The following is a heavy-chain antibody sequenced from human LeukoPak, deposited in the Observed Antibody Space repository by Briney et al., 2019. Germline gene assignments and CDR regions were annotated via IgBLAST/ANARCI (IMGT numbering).Heavy chain of an antibody. D-gene: IGHD7-27*01. Sequence: GGSLRLSCAASGFTFGSYTMNWVRQAPGKGLVWVSSISSSSSYIYYAVSVKGRFTISRDNAKNSLFLQMNSQRAEDTAVYYCARDWLTGNDWGQGTLVTVSS. V-gene: IGHV3-21*01. CDR1: GFTFGSYT. CDR2: ISSSSSYI. CDR3: ARDWLTGND. J-gene: IGHJ4*02.